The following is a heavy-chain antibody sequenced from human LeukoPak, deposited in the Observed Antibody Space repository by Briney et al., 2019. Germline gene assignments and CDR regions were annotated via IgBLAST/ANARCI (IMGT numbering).Heavy chain of an antibody. V-gene: IGHV3-7*01. D-gene: IGHD2-21*02. J-gene: IGHJ6*02. CDR2: IKQDGSEK. Sequence: GGSLRLSCAASGFPFSSYLMSWVRPAPGKGLEWVANIKQDGSEKYYVDSVKGRFAISRDNAKNSLYLQMNSLRAEDTAVYYCARRGDYYYYYGMDVWGQGTTVTVSS. CDR3: ARRGDYYYYYGMDV. CDR1: GFPFSSYL.